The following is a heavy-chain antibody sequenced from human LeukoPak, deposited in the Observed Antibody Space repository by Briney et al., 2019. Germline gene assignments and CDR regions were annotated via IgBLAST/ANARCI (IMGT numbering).Heavy chain of an antibody. Sequence: GGSLRLSCAASGFTFSNAWMSWVRQAPGKGLEWVGRIRSKSDGGATEYAAPVKGRFIISRDDSQNTLYLQMNSLKTEDTAVCYCTPELGAADASDIWGQGTMVTVSS. J-gene: IGHJ3*02. CDR3: TPELGAADASDI. V-gene: IGHV3-15*01. D-gene: IGHD1-26*01. CDR1: GFTFSNAW. CDR2: IRSKSDGGAT.